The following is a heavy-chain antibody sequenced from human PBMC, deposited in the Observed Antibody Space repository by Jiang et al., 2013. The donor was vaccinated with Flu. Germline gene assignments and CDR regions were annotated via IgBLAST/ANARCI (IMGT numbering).Heavy chain of an antibody. CDR2: IYWDEDE. J-gene: IGHJ6*02. CDR3: ARAFDSRGYGYYGMDV. Sequence: PTQTLTLTCSLSGFSLSTRMGVGWIRQPPGRALEWLALIYWDEDERYSSSLKNRLTITRDTAKNQVVLTMTNMEPADTGTYYCARAFDSRGYGYYGMDVWGQGTTVTVSS. V-gene: IGHV2-5*02. D-gene: IGHD3-22*01. CDR1: GFSLSTRMG.